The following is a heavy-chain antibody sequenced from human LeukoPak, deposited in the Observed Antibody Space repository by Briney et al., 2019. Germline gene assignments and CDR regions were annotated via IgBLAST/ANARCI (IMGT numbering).Heavy chain of an antibody. CDR1: GFTFSSYG. CDR3: AKRTSLAAHDYYYYMDV. V-gene: IGHV3-30*02. CDR2: IRYDGSNK. J-gene: IGHJ6*03. D-gene: IGHD6-6*01. Sequence: GGSLRLSCAASGFTFSSYGMHWVRQAPGKGLEWVAFIRYDGSNKYYADSVKGRFTISRDNSKNTLYLQMNSLRAEDTAVYYCAKRTSLAAHDYYYYMDVWGKGTTVTVSS.